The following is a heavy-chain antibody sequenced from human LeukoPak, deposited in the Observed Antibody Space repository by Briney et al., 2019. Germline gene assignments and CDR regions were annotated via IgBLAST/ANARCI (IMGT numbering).Heavy chain of an antibody. Sequence: SETLSLTCTVSGGSISSYYWSWIRQPPGKGLEWLGYIYYSGSTNYNPSLKSRVTISVDTSKNQFSLKLSFVTAADTAVYYCARRYSGSYFRYYYYMDVWGKGTTVTISS. D-gene: IGHD1-26*01. V-gene: IGHV4-59*12. CDR1: GGSISSYY. CDR2: IYYSGST. J-gene: IGHJ6*03. CDR3: ARRYSGSYFRYYYYMDV.